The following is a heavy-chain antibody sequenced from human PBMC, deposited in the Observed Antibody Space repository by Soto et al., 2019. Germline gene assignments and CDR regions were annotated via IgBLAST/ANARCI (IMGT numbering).Heavy chain of an antibody. D-gene: IGHD3-22*01. CDR2: ISSDSDYI. V-gene: IGHV3-21*06. CDR1: GCSISSGDYY. J-gene: IGHJ5*02. CDR3: AVKMHSRSLSQPRMDNCFDP. Sequence: PXETLSLTCTVSGCSISSGDYYWSWIRQPRGKGLEWVSSISSDSDYIYYVASVKGRFTISRDTARNSVFLQMDSLRPEDSAVYHCAVKMHSRSLSQPRMDNCFDPWGQGTLVTVSS.